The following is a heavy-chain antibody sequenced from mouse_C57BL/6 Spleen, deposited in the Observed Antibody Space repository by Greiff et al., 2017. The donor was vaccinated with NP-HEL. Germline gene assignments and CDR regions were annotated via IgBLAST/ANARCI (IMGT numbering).Heavy chain of an antibody. CDR1: GYTFTSYW. CDR3: GGAVTAYGCSDV. V-gene: IGHV1-53*01. D-gene: IGHD2-13*01. Sequence: QVQLQQPGTELVKPGASVKLSCKASGYTFTSYWMHWVKQRPGQGLEWIGNINPSNGGTNYNEKFKSKATLTVDKSSSTAYMQLSSLTSADSAVYYYGGAVTAYGCSDVWGKGTTVTVSS. CDR2: INPSNGGT. J-gene: IGHJ1*03.